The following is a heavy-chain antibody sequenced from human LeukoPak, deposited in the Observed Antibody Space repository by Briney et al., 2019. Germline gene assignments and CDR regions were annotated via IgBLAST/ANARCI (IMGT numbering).Heavy chain of an antibody. CDR2: MNPNSGNT. J-gene: IGHJ5*02. CDR1: GYTFNNYD. Sequence: ASVKVSCKASGYTFNNYDMNWVRQATGQGLEGMAWMNPNSGNTGFAEKFQGRLTLTMNTAISAAYMELSSLTSEDTAVYYCARWLAGQVPTALRDPWGQGTRLT. V-gene: IGHV1-8*01. CDR3: ARWLAGQVPTALRDP. D-gene: IGHD2-2*01.